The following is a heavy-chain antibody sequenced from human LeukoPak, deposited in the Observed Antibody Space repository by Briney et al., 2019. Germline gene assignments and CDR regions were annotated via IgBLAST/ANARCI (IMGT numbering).Heavy chain of an antibody. CDR3: ARISGGVVFGY. J-gene: IGHJ4*02. V-gene: IGHV4-39*01. CDR2: IYYSGST. Sequence: PSETLSLPCTVSCGSISCSSHYWGWIRPPPGKGLEWIGSIYYSGSTYYNPSLKSRVTISVDTSKNQFSLKLSSVTAADTAVYYCARISGGVVFGYWGQGTLVTVSS. CDR1: CGSISCSSHY.